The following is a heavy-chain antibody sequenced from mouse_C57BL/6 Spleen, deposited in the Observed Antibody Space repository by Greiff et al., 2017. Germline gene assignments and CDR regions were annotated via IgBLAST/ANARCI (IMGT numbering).Heavy chain of an antibody. D-gene: IGHD1-1*01. V-gene: IGHV1-26*01. CDR2: INPNNGGT. J-gene: IGHJ4*01. CDR1: GYTFTDYY. Sequence: EVQLQQSGPELVKPGASVKISCKASGYTFTDYYMNWVKQSHGKSLEWIGDINPNNGGTSYNQKFKGKATLTVDKSSSTAYMELRSLTSEDSAVYYCAYGSSLNYAMDYWGQGTSVTVSS. CDR3: AYGSSLNYAMDY.